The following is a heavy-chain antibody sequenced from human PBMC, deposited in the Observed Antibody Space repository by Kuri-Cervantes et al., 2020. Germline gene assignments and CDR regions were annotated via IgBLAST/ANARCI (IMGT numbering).Heavy chain of an antibody. CDR1: GHSFTSYW. CDR3: ARQGEGITMVRGIAGWFDP. J-gene: IGHJ5*02. Sequence: GGSLRLSCKGSGHSFTSYWIGWVRQMPGKGLEWMGIIYPGDSDTRYSPSFQGQVIISADKSISTAYLQWSSLKASDTAMYYCARQGEGITMVRGIAGWFDPWGQGTLVTVSS. D-gene: IGHD3-10*01. V-gene: IGHV5-51*01. CDR2: IYPGDSDT.